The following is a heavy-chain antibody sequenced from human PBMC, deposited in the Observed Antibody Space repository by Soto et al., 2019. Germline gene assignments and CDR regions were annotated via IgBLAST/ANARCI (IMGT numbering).Heavy chain of an antibody. CDR2: ILPIIGTT. D-gene: IGHD3-3*01. Sequence: QVQLVQSGTEVKKPGSSVKVYCKAFGGTFSNYAISWVRQAPGQGLEWMGGILPIIGTTNYAQKFQGRVTITADEATTTVYMELSSMRSEDTAVYYCATPFNYYDSWSGSHPFDYWGQGTLVTVSS. J-gene: IGHJ4*02. CDR1: GGTFSNYA. CDR3: ATPFNYYDSWSGSHPFDY. V-gene: IGHV1-69*12.